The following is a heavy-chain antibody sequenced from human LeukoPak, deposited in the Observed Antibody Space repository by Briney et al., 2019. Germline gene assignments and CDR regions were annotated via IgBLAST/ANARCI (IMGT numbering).Heavy chain of an antibody. V-gene: IGHV3-66*01. CDR1: GFTVSTNY. Sequence: GGSLRLSCAVSGFTVSTNYMNWVRQAPGKGLEWVSVIYGGGSAYYADSVKGRFTISRDNSKNTLYLQMNSLRPQDTAVYYCARDGGGSSGCYYWFDTWGQGTLVTVAS. D-gene: IGHD6-19*01. J-gene: IGHJ5*02. CDR2: IYGGGSA. CDR3: ARDGGGSSGCYYWFDT.